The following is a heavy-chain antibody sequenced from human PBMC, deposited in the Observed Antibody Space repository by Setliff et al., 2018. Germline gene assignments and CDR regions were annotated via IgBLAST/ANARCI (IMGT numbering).Heavy chain of an antibody. D-gene: IGHD4-17*01. V-gene: IGHV1-46*01. J-gene: IGHJ4*02. CDR1: GYTFTTYY. CDR3: ARDWRDYGAMGY. Sequence: ASVKVSCKASGYTFTTYYMHWVRQAPGQGLEWMGVINPSDGSTTYAQKFQGRVKMTRDTSKNQFSLKLSSVTAADTAVYYCARDWRDYGAMGYWGQGTLVTVSS. CDR2: INPSDGST.